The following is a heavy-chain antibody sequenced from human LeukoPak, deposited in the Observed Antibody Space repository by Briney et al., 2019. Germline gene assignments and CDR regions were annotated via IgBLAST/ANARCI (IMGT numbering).Heavy chain of an antibody. CDR1: GYTFTGYY. CDR2: INPNSGGT. CDR3: ARGGWFGELFYRYYYYYMDV. J-gene: IGHJ6*03. Sequence: ASVKVSCKASGYTFTGYYMHWVRQAPGQGLEWMGWINPNSGGTNYAQKFQGRVTMTRDTSISTAYMELSRLRSDDTAVYYCARGGWFGELFYRYYYYYMDVWGKGTTVTISS. V-gene: IGHV1-2*02. D-gene: IGHD3-10*01.